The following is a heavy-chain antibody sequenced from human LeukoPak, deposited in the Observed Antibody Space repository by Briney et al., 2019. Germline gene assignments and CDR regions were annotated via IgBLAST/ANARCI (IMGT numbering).Heavy chain of an antibody. Sequence: PSQTLSLTCTVSGGSISSGDYYWRWIRQPPGKGLEWIGYIYYSGSTYYNPSLKSRVTISVDTSKNQFSLKLSSVTAADTAVYYCARDRGGGSEMDYFDYWGQGTLITVSS. V-gene: IGHV4-30-4*01. CDR2: IYYSGST. J-gene: IGHJ4*02. D-gene: IGHD2-15*01. CDR3: ARDRGGGSEMDYFDY. CDR1: GGSISSGDYY.